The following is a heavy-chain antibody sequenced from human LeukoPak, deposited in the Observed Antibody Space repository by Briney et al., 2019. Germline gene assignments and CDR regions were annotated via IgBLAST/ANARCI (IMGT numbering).Heavy chain of an antibody. V-gene: IGHV1-46*01. D-gene: IGHD5/OR15-5a*01. CDR3: GRVSSTNAFDI. CDR2: INPSISST. CDR1: GYTFTRYY. J-gene: IGHJ3*02. Sequence: ASVKVSCKASGYTFTRYYMHWVRQAPGQGLEWMGIINPSISSTTYAQKFQGRVTMTGDTSTSTVYMELSSLRSEDTAVYYCGRVSSTNAFDIWGQGTMVTVSS.